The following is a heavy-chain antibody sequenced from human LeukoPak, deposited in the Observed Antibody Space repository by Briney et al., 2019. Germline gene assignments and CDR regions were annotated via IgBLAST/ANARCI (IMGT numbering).Heavy chain of an antibody. V-gene: IGHV3-48*03. D-gene: IGHD6-19*01. CDR2: ISSSGSTI. Sequence: GGSLRLSCAASGFTFSSYEMNWVRQAPGKGLEWVSYISSSGSTIYYADSVKGRFTISRDNAKNSLYLRMNSLRAEDTAVYYCARGPRAVAGFDYWGQGTLVTVSS. J-gene: IGHJ4*02. CDR3: ARGPRAVAGFDY. CDR1: GFTFSSYE.